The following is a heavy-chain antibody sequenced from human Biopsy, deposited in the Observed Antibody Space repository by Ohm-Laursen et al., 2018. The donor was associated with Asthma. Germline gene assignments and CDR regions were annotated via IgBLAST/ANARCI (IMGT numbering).Heavy chain of an antibody. D-gene: IGHD3-22*01. V-gene: IGHV4-31*03. Sequence: SQTLSLTCIVSYGSITSGGYYWTWIRQHPGKGLEWIGFIYYSGSTYYNPPLKSRVSISIDTSKNQFSLKLSSVTAADTAVYYCARAQDYYDSRGYYRSFDYWGQGTLVTVSS. CDR2: IYYSGST. CDR1: YGSITSGGYY. CDR3: ARAQDYYDSRGYYRSFDY. J-gene: IGHJ4*02.